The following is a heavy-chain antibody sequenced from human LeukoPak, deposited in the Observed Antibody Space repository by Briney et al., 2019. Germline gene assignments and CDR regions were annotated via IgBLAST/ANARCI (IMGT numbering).Heavy chain of an antibody. V-gene: IGHV4-59*01. CDR3: ASIGGAIFDY. Sequence: SETLSLTCTVSGGSISSYYWSWIRQPPGKGLEWIGYIYYSGSTNYNPSLKSRVTISVDTSKNQFSLKLSSVTAADTAVYYCASIGGAIFDYWGQGTLVTVSS. CDR1: GGSISSYY. J-gene: IGHJ4*02. D-gene: IGHD3-16*01. CDR2: IYYSGST.